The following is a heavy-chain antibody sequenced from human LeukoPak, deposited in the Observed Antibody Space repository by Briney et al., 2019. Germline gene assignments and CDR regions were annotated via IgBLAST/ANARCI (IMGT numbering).Heavy chain of an antibody. D-gene: IGHD2-2*03. CDR2: NNPNSGGS. Sequence: SVQASCNASGCTFTCFYMHWVRQAPGQGLEGMGWNNPNSGGSRYAKQLQGRVTMTRDTSIFTAYMEMSRLRSDDTVVYYCARSGYCSSTSSYAGYYYGIDVWGQGTTVTVSS. V-gene: IGHV1-2*02. CDR1: GCTFTCFY. CDR3: ARSGYCSSTSSYAGYYYGIDV. J-gene: IGHJ6*02.